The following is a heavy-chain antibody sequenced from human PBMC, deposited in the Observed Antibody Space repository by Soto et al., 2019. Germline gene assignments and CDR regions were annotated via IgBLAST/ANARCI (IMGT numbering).Heavy chain of an antibody. J-gene: IGHJ5*02. CDR1: GGSFSGYY. CDR2: INHSGST. V-gene: IGHV4-34*01. CDR3: ARGRITIFGVVIMWFDP. D-gene: IGHD3-3*01. Sequence: SETLSLTCAVYGGSFSGYYWSWIRQPPGKGLEWIGEINHSGSTNYNPSLKSRVTISVDTSKNQFSLKLSSVTAADTAVYYCARGRITIFGVVIMWFDPWGQGTLVTVSS.